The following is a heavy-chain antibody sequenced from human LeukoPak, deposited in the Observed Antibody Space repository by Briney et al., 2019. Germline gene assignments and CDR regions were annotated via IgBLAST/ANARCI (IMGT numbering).Heavy chain of an antibody. J-gene: IGHJ4*02. CDR1: GGSFSGYY. V-gene: IGHV4-34*01. Sequence: SETLSLTCAVYGGSFSGYYWSWIRQPPGKGLEWIGSIYYSGSTYYNPSLKSRVTISVDTSKNQFSLKLSSVTAADTAVYYCARVLGYYDFWSGYYAYYFDYWGQGTLVTVSS. D-gene: IGHD3-3*01. CDR2: IYYSGST. CDR3: ARVLGYYDFWSGYYAYYFDY.